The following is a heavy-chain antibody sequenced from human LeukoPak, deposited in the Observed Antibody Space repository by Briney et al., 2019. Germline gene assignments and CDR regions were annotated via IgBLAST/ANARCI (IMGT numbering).Heavy chain of an antibody. V-gene: IGHV3-23*01. J-gene: IGHJ6*03. CDR3: VRARSQEGPLDYYYYMDV. Sequence: GGSLRLSCAASGFTFSSYAMSWVRQAPGKGLEWVSAISGSGSSTYYADSVKGRFTISRDNAKNSLFLQMYSLRADDTAVYFCVRARSQEGPLDYYYYMDVWGKGTTVSVSS. CDR2: ISGSGSST. CDR1: GFTFSSYA.